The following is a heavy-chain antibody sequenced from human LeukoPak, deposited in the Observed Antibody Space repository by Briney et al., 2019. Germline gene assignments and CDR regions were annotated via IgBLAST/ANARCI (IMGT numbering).Heavy chain of an antibody. D-gene: IGHD2-2*01. CDR3: ARLGCSSASCYPGN. J-gene: IGHJ4*02. Sequence: NSSGTLSLTCTVSGGSISSSYYYWGWVRQPPGKGLEWIGSLYYSGCSTYYNPSLKSRVTISVDTSKNQFSLKLNSVTAADTAVYYCARLGCSSASCYPGNWGQGTLVTVSS. CDR2: LYYSGCST. CDR1: GGSISSSYYY. V-gene: IGHV4-39*01.